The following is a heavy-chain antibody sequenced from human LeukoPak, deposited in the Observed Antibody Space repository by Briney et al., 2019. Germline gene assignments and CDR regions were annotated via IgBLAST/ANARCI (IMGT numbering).Heavy chain of an antibody. CDR1: GFTFSSYG. D-gene: IGHD3-22*01. CDR2: ISYDGSNK. Sequence: PGRSLRLSCAASGFTFSSYGMHWVRQAPGKGLEWVAVISYDGSNKYYADSVKGRFTISRDNSKNTLYLQMNSLRAEDTAVYYCAKQGFGQYYYDSSGYYLDYWGQGTLVTVSS. V-gene: IGHV3-30*18. CDR3: AKQGFGQYYYDSSGYYLDY. J-gene: IGHJ4*02.